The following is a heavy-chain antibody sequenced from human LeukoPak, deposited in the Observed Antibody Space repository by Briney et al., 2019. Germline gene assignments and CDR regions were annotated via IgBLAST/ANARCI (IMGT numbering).Heavy chain of an antibody. D-gene: IGHD2-2*01. CDR3: ARDWGYCSSTSCQTHAFDI. CDR2: IYSDNT. J-gene: IGHJ3*02. V-gene: IGHV3-53*01. Sequence: GGSLRLSCTVSGFTVSSNSMSWVRQAPGKGLEWVSFIYSDNTHYSDSVKGRFTISRDNAKNSLYLQMNSLRAEDTAVYYCARDWGYCSSTSCQTHAFDIWGQGTMVTVSS. CDR1: GFTVSSNS.